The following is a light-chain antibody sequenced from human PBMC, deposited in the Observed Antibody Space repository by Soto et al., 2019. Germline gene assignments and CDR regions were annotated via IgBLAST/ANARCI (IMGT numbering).Light chain of an antibody. CDR2: SHN. V-gene: IGLV1-47*02. Sequence: QSVLTQPPSASGTPGQRVTISCSGGSSNIGRDYVYWYQQLPGAAPKLLMYSHNIRPAGVPDRFSASTSGTSASLAISGLRPEDEGYYHCAAWDDSVRGVVFGGGTKLTVL. CDR3: AAWDDSVRGVV. CDR1: SSNIGRDY. J-gene: IGLJ2*01.